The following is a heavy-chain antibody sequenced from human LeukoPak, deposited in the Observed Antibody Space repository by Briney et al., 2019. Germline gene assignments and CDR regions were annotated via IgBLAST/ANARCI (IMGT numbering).Heavy chain of an antibody. Sequence: PGRSLRLSCAASGFSFSSYPMYWVRQAPGKGLEWVAVISYDGSNKYYADSVKGRFTISRDTSKNTLYLQMNSLRTEDTAVYYCAKGLIPHGGAPGCGEIDYWGQGTLVTVSS. D-gene: IGHD3-16*01. J-gene: IGHJ4*02. CDR1: GFSFSSYP. CDR2: ISYDGSNK. CDR3: AKGLIPHGGAPGCGEIDY. V-gene: IGHV3-30*04.